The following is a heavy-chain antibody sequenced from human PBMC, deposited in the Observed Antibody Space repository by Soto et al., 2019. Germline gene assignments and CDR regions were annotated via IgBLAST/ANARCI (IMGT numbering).Heavy chain of an antibody. CDR3: ARVWGGAFDF. Sequence: SETRSLTCAVSGGSISSGGYSWSWIRQPPGKGLEWIGYIYYSGSTNYNPSLKSRVTISVDTSKNQFSLKLSSVTAADTAVYYCARVWGGAFDFWGQGTMVT. V-gene: IGHV4-61*08. CDR2: IYYSGST. D-gene: IGHD3-10*01. CDR1: GGSISSGGYS. J-gene: IGHJ3*01.